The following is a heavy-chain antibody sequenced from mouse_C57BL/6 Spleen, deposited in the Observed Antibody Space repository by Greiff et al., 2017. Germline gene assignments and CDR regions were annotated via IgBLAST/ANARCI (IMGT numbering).Heavy chain of an antibody. CDR3: ARFYGFYWYFDV. V-gene: IGHV1-82*01. CDR1: GYAFSSSW. Sequence: QVQLKESGPELVKPGASVKISCKASGYAFSSSWMNWVKQRPGKGLEWIGRIYPGDGDTNYNGKFKGKATLTADKSSSTAYMQLSSLTSEDSSVYFCARFYGFYWYFDVWGTGTTVTVSS. D-gene: IGHD1-1*01. CDR2: IYPGDGDT. J-gene: IGHJ1*03.